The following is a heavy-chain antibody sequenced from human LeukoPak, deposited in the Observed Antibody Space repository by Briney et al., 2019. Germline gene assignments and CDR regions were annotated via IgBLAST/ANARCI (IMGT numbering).Heavy chain of an antibody. J-gene: IGHJ6*03. V-gene: IGHV1-69*01. CDR2: IVPIFGIA. CDR3: ASSNGPVGATDQDSYYYYYMDV. CDR1: GGTFSGYA. Sequence: SVKVSCKTSGGTFSGYAISWVRQAPGQGLEWMGGIVPIFGIANYAQKFQGRVTITADESTRTAYMELSSLRSEDTAVYYCASSNGPVGATDQDSYYYYYMDVWGKGTTVTVSS. D-gene: IGHD1-26*01.